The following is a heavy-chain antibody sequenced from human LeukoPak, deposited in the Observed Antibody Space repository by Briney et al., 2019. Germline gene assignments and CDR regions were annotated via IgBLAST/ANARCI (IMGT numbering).Heavy chain of an antibody. D-gene: IGHD3-10*01. V-gene: IGHV1-2*02. CDR1: GYTFTGYY. J-gene: IGHJ4*02. CDR2: INPNSGGT. CDR3: ARVQDTMVRGVITPNFDY. Sequence: ASVKVSCKTSGYTFTGYYLHWVRQAPGQGLEGMGWINPNSGGTNYAQKFQGRVTMTRDTSFSTAYMELSRLRSDDTAVYYCARVQDTMVRGVITPNFDYWGQGTLVTVSS.